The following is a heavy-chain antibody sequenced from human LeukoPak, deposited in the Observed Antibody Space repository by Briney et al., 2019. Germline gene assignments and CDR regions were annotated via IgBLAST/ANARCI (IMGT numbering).Heavy chain of an antibody. CDR1: GFTVSSNY. CDR3: ARSGFGVLYYYGMDV. Sequence: GGSLRLSCAASGFTVSSNYMSWVRQAPGKGLEWVSIIYGADSTYYADSVKGRFTIFRDNSKNTLYLQMNSLRAEDTAVYYCARSGFGVLYYYGMDVWGQGTTVTVSS. CDR2: IYGADST. V-gene: IGHV3-66*01. D-gene: IGHD3-10*01. J-gene: IGHJ6*02.